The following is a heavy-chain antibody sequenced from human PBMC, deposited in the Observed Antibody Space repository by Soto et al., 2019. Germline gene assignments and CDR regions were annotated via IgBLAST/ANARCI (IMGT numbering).Heavy chain of an antibody. D-gene: IGHD2-15*01. CDR3: ARLYCSASSCYSVGAFDI. CDR1: GFPFSSYG. J-gene: IGHJ3*02. Sequence: GGSLRLSCAASGFPFSSYGMHWVRQAPGKGLEWVALIWFDGSDKYYTESVKGRFTISRDNSKSTLYLQMNSLRAEDTAVYYCARLYCSASSCYSVGAFDIRGQGTMVTVSS. CDR2: IWFDGSDK. V-gene: IGHV3-33*08.